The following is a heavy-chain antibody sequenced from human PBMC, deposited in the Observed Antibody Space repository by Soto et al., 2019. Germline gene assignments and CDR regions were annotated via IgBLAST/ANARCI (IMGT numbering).Heavy chain of an antibody. CDR2: IKSNKNGGAT. CDR1: GFTFTLAW. CDR3: ATAGLVGGTGGLFDN. J-gene: IGHJ4*02. Sequence: GGSLRLSCKTSGFTFTLAWMSWVRQAPGKGLEWVGRIKSNKNGGATDYAAPVRGRFTVSRDDSKSTLFLQLDSLQIDDTAVYYCATAGLVGGTGGLFDNWGQGALVTVYS. D-gene: IGHD7-27*01. V-gene: IGHV3-15*01.